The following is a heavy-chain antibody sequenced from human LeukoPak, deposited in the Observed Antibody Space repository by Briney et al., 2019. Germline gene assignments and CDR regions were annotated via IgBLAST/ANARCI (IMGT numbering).Heavy chain of an antibody. CDR2: ISYDGGNK. Sequence: GGSLRLSCAASGFTFSSYGMHWVRQAPGKGLEWVAVISYDGGNKYYADSVKGRFTISRDNSKNTLYLQMNSLRAEDTAVYYCANGDHSSGLYYFDYWGQGTLVTVSS. V-gene: IGHV3-30*18. CDR3: ANGDHSSGLYYFDY. D-gene: IGHD3-22*01. CDR1: GFTFSSYG. J-gene: IGHJ4*02.